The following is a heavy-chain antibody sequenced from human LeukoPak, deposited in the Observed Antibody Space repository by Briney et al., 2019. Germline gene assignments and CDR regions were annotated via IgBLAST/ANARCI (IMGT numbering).Heavy chain of an antibody. Sequence: ASVKVSCKGSGYTFTAYYMHWVRQAPGQGLEWMGWINPNSGVTNYAQSFQGRVTMTRDTSISTAYMELNSLTSDDAAVYYCARVPGAVAPADYWGPGTLVTVSS. CDR1: GYTFTAYY. CDR3: ARVPGAVAPADY. J-gene: IGHJ4*02. V-gene: IGHV1-2*02. CDR2: INPNSGVT. D-gene: IGHD6-19*01.